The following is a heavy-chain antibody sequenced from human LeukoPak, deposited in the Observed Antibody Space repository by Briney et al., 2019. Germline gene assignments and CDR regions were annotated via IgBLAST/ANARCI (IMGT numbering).Heavy chain of an antibody. D-gene: IGHD3-22*01. CDR2: INHSGST. CDR3: ARDKPPYYDGSGYLDY. J-gene: IGHJ4*02. Sequence: SETLSLTCAVYGGSFSGYYWSWIRQPPGKGLEWIGEINHSGSTNYNPSLKSRVTISVDTSKNQFSLRLSSVTAADTAVYYCARDKPPYYDGSGYLDYWGQGTPVTVSS. V-gene: IGHV4-34*01. CDR1: GGSFSGYY.